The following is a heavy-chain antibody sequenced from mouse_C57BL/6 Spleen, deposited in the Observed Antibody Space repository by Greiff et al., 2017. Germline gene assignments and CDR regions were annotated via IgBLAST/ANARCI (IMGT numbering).Heavy chain of an antibody. D-gene: IGHD1-1*02. V-gene: IGHV5-4*03. CDR1: GFTFSSYA. Sequence: DVMLVESGGGLVKPGGSLKLSCAASGFTFSSYAMSWVRQTPEKRLEWVATISDGGSYTYYPDNVKGRFTISRDNAKNNRYLQMSHLKSEDTAMYYCARGRDPDYGDYWGQGTSVTVSS. J-gene: IGHJ4*01. CDR3: ARGRDPDYGDY. CDR2: ISDGGSYT.